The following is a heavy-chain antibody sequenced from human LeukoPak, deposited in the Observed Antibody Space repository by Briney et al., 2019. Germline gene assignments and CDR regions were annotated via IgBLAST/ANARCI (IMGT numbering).Heavy chain of an antibody. CDR3: ASRKLGNDY. Sequence: SETLSLTCTVSGGSISSYYWSWIRQPPGKGLEWIGYIYYSGSTNYNPSLKSRVTILVDTSKNLFSLKLSSVTAADTALYYCASRKLGNDYWGQGTLVTVSS. D-gene: IGHD7-27*01. CDR1: GGSISSYY. V-gene: IGHV4-59*01. J-gene: IGHJ4*02. CDR2: IYYSGST.